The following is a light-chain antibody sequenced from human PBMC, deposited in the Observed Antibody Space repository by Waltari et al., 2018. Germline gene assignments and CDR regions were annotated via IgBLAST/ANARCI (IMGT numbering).Light chain of an antibody. CDR2: TTN. CDR1: SGSVSTRHY. V-gene: IGLV8-61*01. CDR3: VLYMGNGISR. J-gene: IGLJ2*01. Sequence: QAVVTQEPSFSVSPGGTVTLTCGLSSGSVSTRHYPSWYQQIPGQAPRALIYTTNTRSSGVPGRFSGSILGNRAALTITGAQADDESNYYCVLYMGNGISRFGGGTKLTVL.